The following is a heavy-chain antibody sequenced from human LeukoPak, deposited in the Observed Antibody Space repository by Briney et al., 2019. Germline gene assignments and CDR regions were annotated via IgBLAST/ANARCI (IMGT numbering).Heavy chain of an antibody. D-gene: IGHD6-13*01. CDR2: ISGSGSAM. Sequence: PGGSLRLSCVASGFSFSRYSMNWVRQAPGKGLEWISYISGSGSAMYYADSVKGRFTISRDNAKNSLYLQMNSLRAEDTAVYYCARDYGEFGSSWYWGAEYYFDYWGQGTLVTVSS. CDR1: GFSFSRYS. V-gene: IGHV3-48*04. CDR3: ARDYGEFGSSWYWGAEYYFDY. J-gene: IGHJ4*02.